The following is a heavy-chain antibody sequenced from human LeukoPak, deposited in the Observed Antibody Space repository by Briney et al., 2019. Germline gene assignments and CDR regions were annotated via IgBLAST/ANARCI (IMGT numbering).Heavy chain of an antibody. J-gene: IGHJ3*02. Sequence: GGSLRLSYEASGFTFTTYWMHWVRQTPGKGLDLVSRINSAGSNTIYADSVKGRFTVSRDNAKNTVYLQMNTLRAEDTAVYYCARGGLDHAFDIWGQGTMVTVSS. CDR2: INSAGSNT. CDR1: GFTFTTYW. CDR3: ARGGLDHAFDI. D-gene: IGHD3/OR15-3a*01. V-gene: IGHV3-74*01.